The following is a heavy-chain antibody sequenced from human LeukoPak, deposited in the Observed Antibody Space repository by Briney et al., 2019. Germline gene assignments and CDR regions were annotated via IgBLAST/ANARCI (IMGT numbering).Heavy chain of an antibody. D-gene: IGHD3-16*01. Sequence: GASVKVSCKASGNSISNYAVSWVRQAPGQGFEWMGGIIPIFGTADYPQKFQGRVTITADQSTSATYMALSSLKSEDTATYYCTTRACHAGGCSSSFYYYYGLHFWGQGTTVSVSS. CDR3: TTRACHAGGCSSSFYYYYGLHF. CDR2: IIPIFGTA. V-gene: IGHV1-69*13. J-gene: IGHJ6*02. CDR1: GNSISNYA.